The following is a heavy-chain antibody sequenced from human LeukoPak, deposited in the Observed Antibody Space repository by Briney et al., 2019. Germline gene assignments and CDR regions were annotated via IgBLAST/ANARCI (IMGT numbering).Heavy chain of an antibody. CDR2: IDPSDSYT. CDR3: ARHTVREVVVVPAAFDAFDI. Sequence: PGASLLISCQCSGYSFTSYWINWVRQLPGKGLEWMGRIDPSDSYTNYSPSFQGHVTISVDKSISTAYLQWSSLKASDTAMYYCARHTVREVVVVPAAFDAFDIWGQGTMVTVSS. J-gene: IGHJ3*02. D-gene: IGHD2-2*01. V-gene: IGHV5-10-1*01. CDR1: GYSFTSYW.